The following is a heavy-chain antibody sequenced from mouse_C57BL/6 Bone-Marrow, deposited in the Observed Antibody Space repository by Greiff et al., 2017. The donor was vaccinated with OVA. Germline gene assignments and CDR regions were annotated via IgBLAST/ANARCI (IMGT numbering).Heavy chain of an antibody. D-gene: IGHD1-1*01. V-gene: IGHV1-85*01. CDR3: ARVPYYYGSRRGYFDY. CDR2: IYPRDGST. Sequence: VQLQQSGPELVKPGASVTLSCKASGYTFTSYDINWVKQRPGQGLEWIGWIYPRDGSTKYNEKFKGKATLTVDTSSSTAYMELHSLTSEDSAVYFCARVPYYYGSRRGYFDYWGQGTTLTVSS. CDR1: GYTFTSYD. J-gene: IGHJ2*01.